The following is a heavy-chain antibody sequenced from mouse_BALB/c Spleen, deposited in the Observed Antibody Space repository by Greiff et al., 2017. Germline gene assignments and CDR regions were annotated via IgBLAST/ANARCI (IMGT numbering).Heavy chain of an antibody. V-gene: IGHV14-4*02. CDR2: IDPENGDT. CDR1: GFNIKDYY. Sequence: EVQLQQSGAELVRSGASVKLSCTASGFNIKDYYMHWVKQRPEQGLEWIGWIDPENGDTEYAPKFQGKATMTADTSSNTAYLQLSSLTSEDTAVYDCNSYLGKGSPYFDYWGQGTTLTVSS. CDR3: NSYLGKGSPYFDY. J-gene: IGHJ2*01. D-gene: IGHD1-1*01.